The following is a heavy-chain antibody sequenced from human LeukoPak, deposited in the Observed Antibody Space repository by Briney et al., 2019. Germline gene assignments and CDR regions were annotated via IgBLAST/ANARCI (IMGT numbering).Heavy chain of an antibody. D-gene: IGHD3-16*02. J-gene: IGHJ5*01. CDR2: ISSTSTYI. Sequence: PGGSLRLSCTASEFTFSRYSMNWVRQAPGKGLEWVSTISSTSTYINYADSVRGRFTISRDNTKNSVDLQMNSLRADDTAVYYCTRDVSLSLPGGFDSWGHGSLVTVSS. CDR1: EFTFSRYS. V-gene: IGHV3-21*01. CDR3: TRDVSLSLPGGFDS.